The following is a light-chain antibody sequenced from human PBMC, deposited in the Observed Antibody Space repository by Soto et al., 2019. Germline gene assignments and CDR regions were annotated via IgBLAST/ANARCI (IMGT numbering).Light chain of an antibody. CDR2: SDN. Sequence: QSVLTQPPSASGTPGQRVTIFCSGSSSNIGTNTVIWYQQLPGAAPKLLIYSDNQRPPGVPDRFSGSKSGTSASLAISGLQSEDEADYYCAAWDVSLVVFGGGTKLTVL. J-gene: IGLJ2*01. V-gene: IGLV1-44*01. CDR3: AAWDVSLVV. CDR1: SSNIGTNT.